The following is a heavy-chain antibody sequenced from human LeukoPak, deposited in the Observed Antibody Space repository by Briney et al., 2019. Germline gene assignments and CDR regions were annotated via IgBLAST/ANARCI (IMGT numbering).Heavy chain of an antibody. J-gene: IGHJ4*02. CDR3: AKEGIAAAGWYYFDY. D-gene: IGHD6-13*01. CDR2: ISYGGSNK. CDR1: GFTFSTYG. V-gene: IGHV3-30*18. Sequence: SGGSLRLSCAASGFTFSTYGMHWVRQAPGKGLEWVAVISYGGSNKYYADSVKGRFTISRDNSKNTLYLQMNSLRAEDTAVYYCAKEGIAAAGWYYFDYWGQGTLVTVSS.